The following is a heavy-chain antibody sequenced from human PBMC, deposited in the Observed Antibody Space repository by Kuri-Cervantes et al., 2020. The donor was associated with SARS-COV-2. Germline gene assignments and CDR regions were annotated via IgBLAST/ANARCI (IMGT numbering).Heavy chain of an antibody. CDR1: GFTFSSYA. Sequence: GESLKISCAASGFTFSSYAMHWVRQAPGKGLEWVAVISYDGSNKYYADSVKGRFTISRDNSKNTLYLQMNSLRADDTAVYYCARGGTTGSFDYWGQGALVTVSS. J-gene: IGHJ4*02. CDR2: ISYDGSNK. CDR3: ARGGTTGSFDY. D-gene: IGHD3-16*01. V-gene: IGHV3-30-3*01.